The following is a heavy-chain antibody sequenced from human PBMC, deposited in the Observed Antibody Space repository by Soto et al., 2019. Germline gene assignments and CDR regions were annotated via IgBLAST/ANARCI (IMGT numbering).Heavy chain of an antibody. CDR2: FDPEDGET. D-gene: IGHD4-17*01. J-gene: IGHJ3*01. CDR3: ATGGDYLDAFDL. V-gene: IGHV1-24*01. Sequence: QVQLVQSGAEVKKPGASVKVSCKVSGYTLTELSMHWVRQAPGKGLEWMGSFDPEDGETIYAQKFLGRVTMTEDTSTETAYMELSSLRSEDTAVYYCATGGDYLDAFDLWGQGTMVTVSS. CDR1: GYTLTELS.